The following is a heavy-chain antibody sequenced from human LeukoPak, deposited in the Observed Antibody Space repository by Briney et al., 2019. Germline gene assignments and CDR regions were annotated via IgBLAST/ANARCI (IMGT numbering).Heavy chain of an antibody. CDR3: AKDIAAVAALYFDY. Sequence: GRSLRLSCAASGFTFDDYAMHWVRQAPGKGLEWVSGISWNSGSISYADSVKGRFTISRDNAKNSLYLQMNSLRAEDTALYYCAKDIAAVAALYFDYWGQGTLVTVSS. D-gene: IGHD2-15*01. CDR2: ISWNSGSI. V-gene: IGHV3-9*01. CDR1: GFTFDDYA. J-gene: IGHJ4*02.